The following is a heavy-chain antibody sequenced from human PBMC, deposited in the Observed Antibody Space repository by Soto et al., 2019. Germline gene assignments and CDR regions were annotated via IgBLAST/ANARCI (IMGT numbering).Heavy chain of an antibody. CDR3: AHRRDGYYFFDY. J-gene: IGHJ4*02. CDR2: IYWDDVK. CDR1: GFSVTTSGVG. V-gene: IGHV2-5*02. D-gene: IGHD2-21*01. Sequence: QITLKESGPTLVKPTQTLTLAFTLSGFSVTTSGVGVVWISQPPGTALEWLAIIYWDDVKRSSPSLKSRLTITKDISRSQVVLTMTNMDPVDKGTYYGAHRRDGYYFFDYWVQGTLVTVFS.